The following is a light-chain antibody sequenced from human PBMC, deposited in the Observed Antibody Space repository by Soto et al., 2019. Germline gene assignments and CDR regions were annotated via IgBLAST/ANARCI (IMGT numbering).Light chain of an antibody. CDR3: HQYNNWPRT. CDR2: GAS. V-gene: IGKV3-15*01. J-gene: IGKJ1*01. CDR1: QSVSSN. Sequence: EIVMTQSPATLSVSPGERATLSCRASQSVSSNLAWYQQKPGQAPRLLIYGASTRATGIPGRFSGSGSGTEFTLTISSLQSEDFAVYHCHQYNNWPRTFGQGTKVEIK.